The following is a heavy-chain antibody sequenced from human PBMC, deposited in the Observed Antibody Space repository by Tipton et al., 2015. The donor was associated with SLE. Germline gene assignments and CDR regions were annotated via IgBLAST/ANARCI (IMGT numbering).Heavy chain of an antibody. J-gene: IGHJ5*02. CDR2: VYHSGST. CDR3: ATSGYDSLSWFDP. D-gene: IGHD5-12*01. V-gene: IGHV4-4*02. Sequence: TLSLTCAVSGVSTSVSHWWSWVRQSPGKGLEWIGEVYHSGSTNYNPSLNSRVTISLDTSNNQFSLRLTSVTAADTAVYYCATSGYDSLSWFDPWGQGTPVTVSS. CDR1: GVSTSVSHW.